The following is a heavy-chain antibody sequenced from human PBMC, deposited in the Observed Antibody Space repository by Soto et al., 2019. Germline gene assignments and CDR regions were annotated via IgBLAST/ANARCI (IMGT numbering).Heavy chain of an antibody. Sequence: QVQLVESGGGVVQPGRSLRLSCAASGFTFSSYTMYWVRQAPGKGLEGVAVIWHDGSNKYYVDSVKGRFTISRDNSKNTLYLQMNSLRAEDTAVYYCAREDWNDGHYCGMGVWGQGTTVTVSS. CDR1: GFTFSSYT. CDR3: AREDWNDGHYCGMGV. J-gene: IGHJ6*02. D-gene: IGHD1-1*01. CDR2: IWHDGSNK. V-gene: IGHV3-33*01.